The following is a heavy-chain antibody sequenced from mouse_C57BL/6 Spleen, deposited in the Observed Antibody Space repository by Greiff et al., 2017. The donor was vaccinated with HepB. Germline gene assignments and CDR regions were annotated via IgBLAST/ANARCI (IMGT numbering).Heavy chain of an antibody. Sequence: EVQLVESGEGLVKPGGSLKLSCAASGFTFSSYAMSWVRQTPEKRLEWVAYISSGGDYIYYADTVKGRFTISRDNARNTLYLQMSSLKSEDTAMYYCTRDGGVGRQDYVDYWGQGTTLTVSS. CDR3: TRDGGVGRQDYVDY. D-gene: IGHD4-1*01. V-gene: IGHV5-9-1*02. CDR2: ISSGGDYI. CDR1: GFTFSSYA. J-gene: IGHJ2*01.